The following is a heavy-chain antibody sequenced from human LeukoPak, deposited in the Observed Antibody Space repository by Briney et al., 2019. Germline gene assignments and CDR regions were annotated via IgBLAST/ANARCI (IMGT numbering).Heavy chain of an antibody. CDR2: ISGSGGST. CDR3: AKDLSPRPSDRYYYDSSGYYGVNFQH. CDR1: GFTFDDYA. D-gene: IGHD3-22*01. Sequence: GRSLRLSCAASGFTFDDYAMHWARQAPGKGLEWVSAISGSGGSTYYADSVKGRFTISRDNSKNTLYLQMNSLGAEDTAVYYCAKDLSPRPSDRYYYDSSGYYGVNFQHWGQGTLVTVSS. J-gene: IGHJ1*01. V-gene: IGHV3-23*01.